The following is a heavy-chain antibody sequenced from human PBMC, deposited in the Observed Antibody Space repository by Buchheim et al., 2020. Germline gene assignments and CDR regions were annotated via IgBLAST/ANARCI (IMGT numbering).Heavy chain of an antibody. D-gene: IGHD2-2*02. CDR1: GFAFRSYA. J-gene: IGHJ5*02. CDR2: MSNSGNST. CDR3: ARGPQCGPASCYTVGGFDP. Sequence: EVQLLESGGGLVQPGGSLRLSCAASGFAFRSYALGWLRQAPGKGLEWLSSMSNSGNSTYYTDSVKGRFFISRDNSKNTLYLQINRLRVEDTAVYYCARGPQCGPASCYTVGGFDPWGQGTL. V-gene: IGHV3-23*01.